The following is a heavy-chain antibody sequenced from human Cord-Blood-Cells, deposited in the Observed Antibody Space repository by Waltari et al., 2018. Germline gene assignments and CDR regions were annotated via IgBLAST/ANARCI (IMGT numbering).Heavy chain of an antibody. CDR2: ISSSSSYI. D-gene: IGHD7-27*01. Sequence: EVQLVESGGGLVKPGGSLRLSCAASGSTFSSYSMNWVRQAPGKGLEWVSSISSSSSYIYYADSVKGRFTISRDNAKNSRYLQMNSLRAEDTAVYYCARSPNWYFDYWGQGTLVTVSS. J-gene: IGHJ4*02. CDR1: GSTFSSYS. CDR3: ARSPNWYFDY. V-gene: IGHV3-21*01.